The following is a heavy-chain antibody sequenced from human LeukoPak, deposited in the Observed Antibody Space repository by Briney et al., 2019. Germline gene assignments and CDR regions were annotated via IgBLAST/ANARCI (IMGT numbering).Heavy chain of an antibody. CDR3: ARDRSVAFDI. CDR1: GGSFSGYY. J-gene: IGHJ3*02. Sequence: PSETLSLTCAVYGGSFSGYYWSWIRQPPGKGLEWIGYIYYSGSTNYNPSLKSRVTISVDTSKNQFSLKLSSVTAADTAVYYCARDRSVAFDIWGQGTMVTVSS. CDR2: IYYSGST. V-gene: IGHV4-59*01.